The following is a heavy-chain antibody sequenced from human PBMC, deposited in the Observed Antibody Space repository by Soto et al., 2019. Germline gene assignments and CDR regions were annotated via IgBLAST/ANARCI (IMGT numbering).Heavy chain of an antibody. V-gene: IGHV1-2*02. CDR3: ARALGAVAAGSSSNPLDY. Sequence: ASVKVSCKASGYTFTGYYMHWVRQAPGQGLEWMGWISPNSGDTNYAQNFQGRVTMTRDTSISTAYMELSRLRSDDTAVYYCARALGAVAAGSSSNPLDYWGKGSLVAVAS. CDR1: GYTFTGYY. J-gene: IGHJ4*02. CDR2: ISPNSGDT. D-gene: IGHD2-2*01.